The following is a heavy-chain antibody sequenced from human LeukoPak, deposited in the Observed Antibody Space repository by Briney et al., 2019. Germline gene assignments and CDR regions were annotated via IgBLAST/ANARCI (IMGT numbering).Heavy chain of an antibody. D-gene: IGHD2-2*01. V-gene: IGHV1-18*01. Sequence: SCKXSGYTFSNFXXXWVRQAXXQGXEWMGWISGNNDNPNYVQKFQGRFTVTTDSSTSTAYMELRNLRFDDTAVYYCARXXTSTDDYWGQGTXXXVSS. CDR1: GYTFSNFX. CDR2: ISGNNDNP. J-gene: IGHJ4*02. CDR3: ARXXTSTDDY.